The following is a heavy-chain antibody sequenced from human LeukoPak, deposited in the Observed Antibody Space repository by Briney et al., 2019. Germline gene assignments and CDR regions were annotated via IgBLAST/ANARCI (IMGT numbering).Heavy chain of an antibody. Sequence: SETLSLTCAVYGGSFSGYYWSWIRQPPGKGLEWIGEINHSGSTNYNPSLKSRVTISVDTSKNQFSLKLSSVTAADTAVYYCATSFQMATLSHWGQGTLVTVSS. V-gene: IGHV4-34*01. CDR3: ATSFQMATLSH. D-gene: IGHD5-24*01. J-gene: IGHJ4*02. CDR2: INHSGST. CDR1: GGSFSGYY.